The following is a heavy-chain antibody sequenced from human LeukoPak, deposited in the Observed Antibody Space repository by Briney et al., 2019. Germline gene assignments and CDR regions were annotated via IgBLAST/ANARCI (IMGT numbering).Heavy chain of an antibody. J-gene: IGHJ4*02. Sequence: SGPTLVKPTQTLTLTCTFSGFSPSSSGVGVGWIRQPPGKALEWIAHIYWDADKRYSATLKSRLTITKDTSKNQLVLTMTNMDPLDTATYYCAHSPSIMCYYDDSSGPSGGLFDYWGQGTLVTVSS. CDR1: GFSPSSSGVG. CDR2: IYWDADK. CDR3: AHSPSIMCYYDDSSGPSGGLFDY. V-gene: IGHV2-5*02. D-gene: IGHD3-22*01.